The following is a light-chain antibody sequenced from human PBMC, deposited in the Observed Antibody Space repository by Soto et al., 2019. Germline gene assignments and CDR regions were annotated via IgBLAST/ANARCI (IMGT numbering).Light chain of an antibody. J-gene: IGKJ5*01. CDR2: DVS. V-gene: IGKV1-33*01. Sequence: DIQMTQSPSSLSASVGDTVTITCQASQDINKFLNWYQQKQGKAPKLLIYDVSNLETGVPSRFSGSGSETHFTHTINSLQPEDIATYYCQQYDNYDITFGQGTRLEIK. CDR3: QQYDNYDIT. CDR1: QDINKF.